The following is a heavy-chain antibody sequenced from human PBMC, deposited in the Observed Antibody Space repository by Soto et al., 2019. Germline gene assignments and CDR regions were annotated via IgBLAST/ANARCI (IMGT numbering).Heavy chain of an antibody. D-gene: IGHD6-6*01. CDR1: GYTFTGYY. V-gene: IGHV1-2*04. Sequence: GASVKVSCKASGYTFTGYYMHWVRQAPGQGLEWMGWINPNGGGTNYAQKFQGWVTMTRDTSISTAYMELSRLRSDDTAAYYCARDREQLVPHYYYYGMDVWGQGTTVTVSS. J-gene: IGHJ6*02. CDR2: INPNGGGT. CDR3: ARDREQLVPHYYYYGMDV.